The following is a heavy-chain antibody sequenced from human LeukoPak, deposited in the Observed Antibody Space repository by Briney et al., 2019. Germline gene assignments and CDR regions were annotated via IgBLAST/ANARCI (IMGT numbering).Heavy chain of an antibody. V-gene: IGHV4-34*01. Sequence: GSLRLSCAASGFTFSSSAMSWIRQPPGKGLEWIGEINHSGSTNYNPSLKSRVTISVDTSKNQFSLKLSSVTAADTAVYYCARGGIAAEGGSSSPSLNFDYWGQGTLVTVSS. D-gene: IGHD6-13*01. J-gene: IGHJ4*02. CDR3: ARGGIAAEGGSSSPSLNFDY. CDR1: GFTFSSSA. CDR2: INHSGST.